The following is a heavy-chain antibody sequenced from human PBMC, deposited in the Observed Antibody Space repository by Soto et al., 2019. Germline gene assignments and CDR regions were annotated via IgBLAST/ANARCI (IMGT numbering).Heavy chain of an antibody. CDR2: ISGSGGST. J-gene: IGHJ4*02. D-gene: IGHD2-8*01. CDR3: VTSLYPYYFDY. Sequence: GGSLRLSCAASGFTFSSYAMSWVRQAPGKGLEWVSAISGSGGSTYYADSVKGRFTISRDNSKNTLYLQMNSLRAEDTAVYYCVTSLYPYYFDYWGQGTLVTVSS. V-gene: IGHV3-23*01. CDR1: GFTFSSYA.